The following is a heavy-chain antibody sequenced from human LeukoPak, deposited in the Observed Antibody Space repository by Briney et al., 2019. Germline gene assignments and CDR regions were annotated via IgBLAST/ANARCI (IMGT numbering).Heavy chain of an antibody. J-gene: IGHJ6*03. Sequence: GGSLRLSCAASEFSVGSNYMTWVRQAPGKGLEWVSLIYSGGSTYYADSVKGRFTISRDNSKNTLYLQMNSLRAEDTAVYYCARDRSSSYSPYYMDVWGKGTTVTVSS. CDR3: ARDRSSSYSPYYMDV. CDR2: IYSGGST. V-gene: IGHV3-66*01. D-gene: IGHD6-13*01. CDR1: EFSVGSNY.